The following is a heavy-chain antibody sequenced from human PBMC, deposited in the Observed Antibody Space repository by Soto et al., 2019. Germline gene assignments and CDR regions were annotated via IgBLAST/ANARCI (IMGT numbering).Heavy chain of an antibody. J-gene: IGHJ6*02. CDR2: IYFRGST. D-gene: IGHD4-17*01. CDR1: GGSVSGGSYY. CDR3: TRDGDVGEEDV. V-gene: IGHV4-61*01. Sequence: QVQLQESGPGRVKPSETLCLTCTVSGGSVSGGSYYWNWIRQPPGKGLEWNGYIYFRGSTNYNPTLKSRVTMSIDTAKNQFSLELSSVTAAATAVYFCTRDGDVGEEDVWGQGTTVTVTS.